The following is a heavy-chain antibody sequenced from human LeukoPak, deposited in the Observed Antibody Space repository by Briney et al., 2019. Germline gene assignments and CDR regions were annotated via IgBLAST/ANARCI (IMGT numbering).Heavy chain of an antibody. D-gene: IGHD1-26*01. CDR1: GYTFTDYY. V-gene: IGHV1-2*02. CDR2: INPNSGDT. J-gene: IGHJ4*02. Sequence: GASVKVSCKASGYTFTDYYMHWVRQAPGQGLEWMGWINPNSGDTNYAQKFQGRVTMTSDTSINTAYMELSSLRFDDTAFYYCMRGRPLVGGGAPGDYWGQGTLVTVSS. CDR3: MRGRPLVGGGAPGDY.